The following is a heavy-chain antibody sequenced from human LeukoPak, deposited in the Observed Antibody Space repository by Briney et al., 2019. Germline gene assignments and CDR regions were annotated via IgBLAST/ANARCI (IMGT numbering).Heavy chain of an antibody. J-gene: IGHJ4*02. CDR2: VSSSSSTI. D-gene: IGHD4/OR15-4a*01. V-gene: IGHV3-48*01. CDR3: ARRAGAYSHPYDY. Sequence: GGSLRLSCAASGFTFSSYSMNWVRQAPGKGLEWVSYVSSSSSTIYYADSVKGRFTISRDNAKNSLYLQMNSLRAEDTAVYYCARRAGAYSHPYDYWGQGTLVTVSS. CDR1: GFTFSSYS.